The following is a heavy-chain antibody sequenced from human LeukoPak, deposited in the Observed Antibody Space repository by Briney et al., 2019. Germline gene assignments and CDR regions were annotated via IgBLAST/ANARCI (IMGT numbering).Heavy chain of an antibody. Sequence: SETLSLTCTVSGGSISSYYWGWIRQPPGEGLEWIGYIYYSGSTNYNPSLKSRVTISVDTSKNQFSLKLSSVTAADTAVYYCARALPAAGSRDWFDPWGQGTLVTVSS. CDR3: ARALPAAGSRDWFDP. CDR1: GGSISSYY. V-gene: IGHV4-59*01. D-gene: IGHD2-2*01. J-gene: IGHJ5*02. CDR2: IYYSGST.